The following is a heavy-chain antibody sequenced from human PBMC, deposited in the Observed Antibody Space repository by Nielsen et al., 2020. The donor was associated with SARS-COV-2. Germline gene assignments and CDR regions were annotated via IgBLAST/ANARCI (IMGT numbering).Heavy chain of an antibody. CDR1: GFSFNTYS. J-gene: IGHJ3*02. CDR3: ASGSGDSLAFDI. Sequence: GESLKISCVASGFSFNTYSMNWVRQAPGKGLEWLSIIYRSDNSYYADSVKGRFTISRDNSKNTLYLQMNSLSGDDTAVYYCASGSGDSLAFDIWGQGTMVIVSS. D-gene: IGHD1-26*01. V-gene: IGHV3-53*01. CDR2: IYRSDNS.